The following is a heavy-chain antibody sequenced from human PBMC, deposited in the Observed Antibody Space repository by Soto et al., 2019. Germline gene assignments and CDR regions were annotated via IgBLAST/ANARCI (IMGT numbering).Heavy chain of an antibody. CDR2: IYYSGST. J-gene: IGHJ4*02. Sequence: QVHLQESGPGLVKPSETLSLTCTVSGGSISSYYWSWIRQPPGKGLEWIGYIYYSGSTNYNPSLKRRVTISVDTSKNQFSLKLSSVTAADTAVYYCARGYGDYVLDYWGQGTLVTVSS. CDR3: ARGYGDYVLDY. V-gene: IGHV4-59*01. CDR1: GGSISSYY. D-gene: IGHD4-17*01.